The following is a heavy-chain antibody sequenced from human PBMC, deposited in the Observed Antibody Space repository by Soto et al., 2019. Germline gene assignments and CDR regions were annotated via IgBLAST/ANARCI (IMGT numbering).Heavy chain of an antibody. CDR1: GGSISGYY. V-gene: IGHV4-59*01. Sequence: SETLSLTCTVSGGSISGYYWIWIRQPPGKGLEWIGYIYYSGGTKYNTSLKSRVTISVDTSKNQFSLRLSSVTAADTAVYYCARDLGSGYDLAMDVWGQGTTVTVSS. CDR2: IYYSGGT. J-gene: IGHJ6*02. CDR3: ARDLGSGYDLAMDV. D-gene: IGHD5-12*01.